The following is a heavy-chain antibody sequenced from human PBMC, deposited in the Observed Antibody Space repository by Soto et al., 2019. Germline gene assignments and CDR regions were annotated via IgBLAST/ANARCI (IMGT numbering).Heavy chain of an antibody. J-gene: IGHJ4*02. V-gene: IGHV4-34*01. Sequence: SETLSLTCAVYGGSFSGYYWSWIRQPPGKGLEWIGEINHSGSTNYNPSLKSRVTISVDTSKNQFSLKLSSVTAADTAVYYCARGRSYYYGSGSYPRPLDYWGQGTLVTV. CDR3: ARGRSYYYGSGSYPRPLDY. CDR1: GGSFSGYY. D-gene: IGHD3-10*01. CDR2: INHSGST.